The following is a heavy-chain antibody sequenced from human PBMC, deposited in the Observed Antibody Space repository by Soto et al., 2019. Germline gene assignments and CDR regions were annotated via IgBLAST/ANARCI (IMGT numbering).Heavy chain of an antibody. V-gene: IGHV3-23*01. D-gene: IGHD5-18*01. J-gene: IGHJ4*02. CDR3: ATLKGYGHGNYFDY. Sequence: PGGSLRLSCAASGFTFSSYAMSWVRQAPGKGLEWVSAISGSGGSTYYADSVKGRFTISRDNSKNTLYLQMNSLRAEDTAVYYCATLKGYGHGNYFDYWGQGTLVTVSS. CDR1: GFTFSSYA. CDR2: ISGSGGST.